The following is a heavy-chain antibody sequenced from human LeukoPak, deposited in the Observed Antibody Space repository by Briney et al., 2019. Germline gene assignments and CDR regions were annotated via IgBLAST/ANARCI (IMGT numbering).Heavy chain of an antibody. Sequence: GGSLRLSCAASGFTFSSYGMHWVRQAPGKGLEWVAFIRYDGSNKYYADPVKGRFTISRDNSKNTLYLQMNSLRTEDTAEYYCAKDTTPPKAGFDPWGQGTLVTVSS. CDR3: AKDTTPPKAGFDP. CDR2: IRYDGSNK. D-gene: IGHD1-14*01. J-gene: IGHJ5*02. V-gene: IGHV3-30*02. CDR1: GFTFSSYG.